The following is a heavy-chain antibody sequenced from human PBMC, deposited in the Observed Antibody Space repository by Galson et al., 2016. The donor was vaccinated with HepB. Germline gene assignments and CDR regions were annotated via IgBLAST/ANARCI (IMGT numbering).Heavy chain of an antibody. D-gene: IGHD3-10*01. CDR1: GFTFRTTW. CDR3: TGDLSYFDY. Sequence: SLRLSCAVSGFTFRTTWMSWVRQAPGEGLEWVARVKSQTDGGTTEYAAPVKGRFTISRDDSKNTLFLQMNSLKTEDTAVYYCTGDLSYFDYWGHGTLVTVS. CDR2: VKSQTDGGTT. J-gene: IGHJ4*01. V-gene: IGHV3-15*01.